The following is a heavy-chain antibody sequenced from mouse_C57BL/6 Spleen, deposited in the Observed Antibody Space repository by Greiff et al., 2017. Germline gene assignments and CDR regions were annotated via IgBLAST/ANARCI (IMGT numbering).Heavy chain of an antibody. CDR3: ARSNYDYDDGYAMDY. V-gene: IGHV1-53*01. Sequence: QVQLQQSGTELVKPGASVKLSCKASGYTFTSYWMHWVKQRPGQGLEWIGNINPSNGGTNYNEKFKSKATLTVDKSSSTAYMQLSSLTSEDSAVYYCARSNYDYDDGYAMDYWGQGTSVTVSS. D-gene: IGHD2-4*01. CDR2: INPSNGGT. J-gene: IGHJ4*01. CDR1: GYTFTSYW.